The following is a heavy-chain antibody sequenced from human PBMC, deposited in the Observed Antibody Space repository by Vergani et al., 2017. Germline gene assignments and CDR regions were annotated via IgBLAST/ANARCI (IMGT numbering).Heavy chain of an antibody. D-gene: IGHD2-2*01. Sequence: QVQLQESGPGLVKPSETLSLTCTVSGGSISSYYWSWIRQPPGKGLEWIGCFYYSGSTNYNPSLKSRVTRSVDTSKNQFSLKLSSVTAADTAVYYCARHAPQRYFYYGMDVWGQGTTVTVSS. CDR2: FYYSGST. CDR1: GGSISSYY. CDR3: ARHAPQRYFYYGMDV. V-gene: IGHV4-59*08. J-gene: IGHJ6*02.